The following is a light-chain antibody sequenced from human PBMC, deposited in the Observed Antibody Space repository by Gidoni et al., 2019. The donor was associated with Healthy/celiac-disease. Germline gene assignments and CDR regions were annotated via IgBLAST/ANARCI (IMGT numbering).Light chain of an antibody. Sequence: EMVLTQSPATLSLSPGERATLSCSSQSVSIYLAWYQQKPGQAPRLLIYDASNRATGIPARFSGSGSGTDFTLTISSLEPEDFAVYYCQQRSNWPLTFGGGTKVEIK. CDR1: QSVSIY. V-gene: IGKV3-11*01. CDR3: QQRSNWPLT. CDR2: DAS. J-gene: IGKJ4*01.